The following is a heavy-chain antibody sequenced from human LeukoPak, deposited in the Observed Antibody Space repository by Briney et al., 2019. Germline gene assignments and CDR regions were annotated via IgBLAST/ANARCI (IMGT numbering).Heavy chain of an antibody. CDR1: GYTLTELS. V-gene: IGHV1-24*01. J-gene: IGHJ4*02. Sequence: GASVKVSCKVSGYTLTELSMHGVRQAPGKGLEWMGGFDPEDGETIYAQKFQGRVTMTEDTSTDTAYMELSSLRSEDTAAYYCATDRRHGDPLQGSYWGQGTLVTVSS. CDR2: FDPEDGET. CDR3: ATDRRHGDPLQGSY. D-gene: IGHD4-17*01.